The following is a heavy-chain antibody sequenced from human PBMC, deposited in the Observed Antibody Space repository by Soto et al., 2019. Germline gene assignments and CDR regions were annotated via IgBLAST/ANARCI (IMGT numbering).Heavy chain of an antibody. CDR1: GYTFTIYG. CDR2: ISAYSGNT. J-gene: IGHJ6*02. V-gene: IGHV1-18*01. CDR3: ASVVLTSGYGMDV. Sequence: GASVKVSCKASGYTFTIYGISWVRQAPGQGLEWMGWISAYSGNTNYAQKLQGRVTVTRDTSTSTVYMEMGSLRSDDTAVYYCASVVLTSGYGMDVWGQGTTVTVSS. D-gene: IGHD2-15*01.